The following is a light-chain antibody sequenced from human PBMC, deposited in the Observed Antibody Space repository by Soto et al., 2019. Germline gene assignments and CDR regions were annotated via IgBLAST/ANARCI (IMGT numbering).Light chain of an antibody. CDR2: DAS. J-gene: IGKJ5*01. Sequence: EIVLTQSPATLSLSPGERATLSCRASQSVNSYLAWYQQRPGQAPRLLIYDASNRATGVPARFGGSGSGTDFTLTISGLEPEDFAIYYCQQRANWPPITFGQGTRLRL. V-gene: IGKV3-11*01. CDR3: QQRANWPPIT. CDR1: QSVNSY.